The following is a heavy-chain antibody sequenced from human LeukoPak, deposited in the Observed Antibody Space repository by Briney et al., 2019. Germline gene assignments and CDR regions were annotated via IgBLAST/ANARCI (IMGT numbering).Heavy chain of an antibody. CDR1: GDSVSSSGYY. CDR2: IYFSGIT. V-gene: IGHV4-39*02. CDR3: ARDDTDGWFDP. Sequence: SETLSLTCTVSGDSVSSSGYYWGWIRQPPGKGLEWIGSIYFSGITNYNPSLTSRVTVSVDTSKNQFSLKLSSVTAADTAVYYCARDDTDGWFDPWGQGTLVTVSS. J-gene: IGHJ5*02.